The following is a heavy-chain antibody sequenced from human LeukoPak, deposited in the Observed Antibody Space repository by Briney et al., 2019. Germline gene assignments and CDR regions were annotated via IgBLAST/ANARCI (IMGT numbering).Heavy chain of an antibody. D-gene: IGHD3-16*02. V-gene: IGHV5-51*01. CDR3: ARQGSSDYDYVWGSYRPRPLGPVLN. Sequence: GESLKISCKGSGYSFTSYWIGWVRQMPGKGLEWMGIIYPGDSDTRYSPSFQGQVTISADKSISTAYLQRSSLKASDTAMYYCARQGSSDYDYVWGSYRPRPLGPVLNWGQGTLVTVSS. CDR2: IYPGDSDT. J-gene: IGHJ4*02. CDR1: GYSFTSYW.